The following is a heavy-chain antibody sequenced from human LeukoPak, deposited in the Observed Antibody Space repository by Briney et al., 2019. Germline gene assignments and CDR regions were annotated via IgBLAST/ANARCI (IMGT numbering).Heavy chain of an antibody. CDR1: GAPISSSRYY. Sequence: SETLSLTCTVPGAPISSSRYYWGWISQPPGKVLELIGSIYYSGSTYYNPSLKSRVTISVDTSKNQFSLKLSSVTAADTAVYYCTRSVVVPAAPRLWGQGTLVTVSS. V-gene: IGHV4-39*01. CDR3: TRSVVVPAAPRL. D-gene: IGHD2-2*01. J-gene: IGHJ4*02. CDR2: IYYSGST.